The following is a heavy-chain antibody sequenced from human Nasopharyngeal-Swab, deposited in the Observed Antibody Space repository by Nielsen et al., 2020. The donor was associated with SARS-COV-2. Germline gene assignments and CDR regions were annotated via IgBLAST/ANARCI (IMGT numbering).Heavy chain of an antibody. V-gene: IGHV3-33*01. CDR2: IWYDGSNK. Sequence: GESLKISCAASGFTFSSYGMHWVRQAPGKGLEWVAVIWYDGSNKYYADSVKGRFTISRDNSKNTLYLQMNSLRAEDTAVYYCARVSGVGATTDYWGQGTLVTVSS. CDR3: ARVSGVGATTDY. J-gene: IGHJ4*02. CDR1: GFTFSSYG. D-gene: IGHD1-26*01.